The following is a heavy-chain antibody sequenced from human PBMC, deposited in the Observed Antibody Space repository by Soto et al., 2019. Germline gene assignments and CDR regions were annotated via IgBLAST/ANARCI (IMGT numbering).Heavy chain of an antibody. Sequence: DVQLVESGGGLFQPGESLRLSCAAFGLTISGKKYVAWGRQAPGKGLEWVSALYDLDGSFYADSVKGRFPTSSDSSKTTVYIQMNDLRPDDTAVYYCATWHEREHAYDVWGQGTTVTVSS. V-gene: IGHV3-53*01. CDR1: GLTISGKKY. CDR3: ATWHEREHAYDV. D-gene: IGHD1-1*01. J-gene: IGHJ3*01. CDR2: LYDLDGS.